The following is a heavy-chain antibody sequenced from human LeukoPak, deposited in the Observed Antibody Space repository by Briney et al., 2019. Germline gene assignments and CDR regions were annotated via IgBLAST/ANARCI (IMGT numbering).Heavy chain of an antibody. CDR3: ARLRVTIDWRSYFDY. CDR1: DFPLSRQGPG. Sequence: SGPTLVNPSQAPTLTFTFSDFPLSRQGPGMGLERQPPGKSLGWITYISYNGDNRYSPSLRSRLTITKDTSQNLVVFEMTNMDPADTATYYCARLRVTIDWRSYFDYWGQGILVTVSS. CDR2: ISYNGDN. D-gene: IGHD3-9*01. J-gene: IGHJ4*02. V-gene: IGHV2-5*01.